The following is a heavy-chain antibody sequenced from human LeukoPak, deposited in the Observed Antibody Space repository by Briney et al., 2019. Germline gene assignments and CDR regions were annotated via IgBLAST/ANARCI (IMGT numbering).Heavy chain of an antibody. CDR2: LYIGGST. CDR3: ARDLSGSLYFDY. J-gene: IGHJ4*02. Sequence: KPSETLSLTCTVSGASISSYYYTWIRQTAGRGLEWIGRLYIGGSTDYNPSLKNRVTISVDTSNNQFSLKPNSVTAADTAVYFCARDLSGSLYFDYWGQGVLVTVSS. D-gene: IGHD3-10*01. V-gene: IGHV4-4*07. CDR1: GASISSYY.